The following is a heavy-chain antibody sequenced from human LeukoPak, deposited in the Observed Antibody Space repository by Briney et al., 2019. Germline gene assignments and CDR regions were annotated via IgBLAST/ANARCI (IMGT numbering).Heavy chain of an antibody. D-gene: IGHD2-2*01. J-gene: IGHJ4*02. CDR3: ARLECSSTTCPFAY. Sequence: GESLKISCKGSGYSFTSYWIGWVRQMPGKGLEGMGIIYPGDSDTRYSPSFQGQVTISADKSTGTVYLQWTSLKASDTAIYYCARLECSSTTCPFAYWGQGTLVTVSS. CDR2: IYPGDSDT. V-gene: IGHV5-51*01. CDR1: GYSFTSYW.